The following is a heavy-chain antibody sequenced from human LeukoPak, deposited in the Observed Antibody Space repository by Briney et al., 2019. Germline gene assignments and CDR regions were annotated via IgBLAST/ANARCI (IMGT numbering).Heavy chain of an antibody. CDR1: GYTFTSYD. CDR3: AREKLDAFDI. J-gene: IGHJ3*02. Sequence: ASVKVSCKASGYTFTSYDINWVRQATGQGLEWMGWMNPDSGNTGYAQKSQGRVTMTRNTSISTAYMELSSLRSEDTAVYYCAREKLDAFDIWGQGTMVTVSS. CDR2: MNPDSGNT. V-gene: IGHV1-8*01.